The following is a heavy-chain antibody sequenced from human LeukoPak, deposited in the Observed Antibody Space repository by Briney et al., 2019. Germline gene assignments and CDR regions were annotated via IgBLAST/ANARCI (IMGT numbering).Heavy chain of an antibody. D-gene: IGHD6-6*01. J-gene: IGHJ3*02. V-gene: IGHV4-4*07. CDR2: IYTSGST. CDR1: GGSISSYY. CDR3: ARAPSIAAIRHAFDI. Sequence: SETLSLXCTVSGGSISSYYWSWIRRPAGKGLEWIGRIYTSGSTNYNPSLKSRVTMSVDTSKNQFSLKLSSVTAADTAVYYCARAPSIAAIRHAFDIWGQGTMVTVSS.